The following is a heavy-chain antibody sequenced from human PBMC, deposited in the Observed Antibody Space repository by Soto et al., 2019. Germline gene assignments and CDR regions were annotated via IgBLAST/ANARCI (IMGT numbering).Heavy chain of an antibody. J-gene: IGHJ4*02. CDR2: IYHPGSA. D-gene: IGHD3-22*01. V-gene: IGHV4-30-2*01. CDR1: GYSITSGGYS. CDR3: ARAHYGPSGYYFDS. Sequence: QVQLKESGSGLVKPSETLSLTCSVSGYSITSGGYSWSWIRQPPRRGLEWIGYIYHPGSASYSQSHKGRVTISVDTSKNQFALILNAVTAADTAIYYCARAHYGPSGYYFDSWGQGSLFTVSS.